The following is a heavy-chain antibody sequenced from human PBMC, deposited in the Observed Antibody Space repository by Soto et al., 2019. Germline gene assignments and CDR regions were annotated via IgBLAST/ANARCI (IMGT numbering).Heavy chain of an antibody. Sequence: SETLSLTCTVSGGSISSSIYYWGWIRQPPGKGLEWIGSIFYSGSTYYNPSLKSRVTMSVDTSKNQFSLKLSSVTAADTAVYYCARLVRGSYLDYWGQGTLVTVSS. CDR1: GGSISSSIYY. CDR3: ARLVRGSYLDY. V-gene: IGHV4-39*01. CDR2: IFYSGST. J-gene: IGHJ4*02. D-gene: IGHD2-2*01.